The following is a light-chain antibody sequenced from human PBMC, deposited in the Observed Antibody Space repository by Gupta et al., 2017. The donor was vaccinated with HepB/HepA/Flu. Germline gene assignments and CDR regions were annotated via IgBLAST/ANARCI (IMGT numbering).Light chain of an antibody. Sequence: DIQMTQSPSSLSASVGDRVTITCRASQSISSYLNWYQQKPGKAPKLLIYAASSLQSGVPSSFSGSGSGTDFTLTISSLQPEDFATYYGQQSYSTPITFGGGTKVEIK. V-gene: IGKV1-39*01. CDR2: AAS. J-gene: IGKJ4*01. CDR3: QQSYSTPIT. CDR1: QSISSY.